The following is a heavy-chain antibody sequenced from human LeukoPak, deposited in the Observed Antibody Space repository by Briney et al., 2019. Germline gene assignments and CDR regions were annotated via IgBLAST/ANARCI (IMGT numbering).Heavy chain of an antibody. CDR2: ISGSGGDT. D-gene: IGHD5-12*01. Sequence: GGSLRLSCAASGFTFSSYGMSWVRQAPGKGLEWVSAISGSGGDTYYADSVKGRFTISRDNSKNTLYLQMNSLRAEDTAVYYCARVYSGYDYYSSWGQGTLVTVSS. CDR3: ARVYSGYDYYSS. CDR1: GFTFSSYG. J-gene: IGHJ5*02. V-gene: IGHV3-23*01.